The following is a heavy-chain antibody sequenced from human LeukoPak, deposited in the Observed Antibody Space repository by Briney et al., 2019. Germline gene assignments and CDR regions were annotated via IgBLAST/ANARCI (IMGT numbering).Heavy chain of an antibody. Sequence: ASVKVSCKASGYTFTGYYMHWVRQAPGQGLEWMGWIDPNSGGTNYAQKFQGRVTMTRDTSISTAYMELSRLRSDDTAVYYYARPYCTNGVCYTFFDYWGQGTLVTVSS. CDR2: IDPNSGGT. CDR1: GYTFTGYY. D-gene: IGHD2-8*01. CDR3: ARPYCTNGVCYTFFDY. J-gene: IGHJ4*02. V-gene: IGHV1-2*02.